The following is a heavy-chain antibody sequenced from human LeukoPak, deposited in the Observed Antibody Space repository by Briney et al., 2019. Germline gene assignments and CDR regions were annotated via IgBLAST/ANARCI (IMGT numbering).Heavy chain of an antibody. CDR1: GYTFTSYG. CDR3: ARDQYGYVWGSYRPYFDY. CDR2: ISPYNGNT. V-gene: IGHV1-18*01. J-gene: IGHJ4*02. D-gene: IGHD3-16*02. Sequence: AAVKVSCKASGYTFTSYGISWVRQAPGQGLEWMGSISPYNGNTNYAQKLQGRVTMTTDTSTSTAYMELRSLRSDDTAVYYCARDQYGYVWGSYRPYFDYWGQGTLVTVSS.